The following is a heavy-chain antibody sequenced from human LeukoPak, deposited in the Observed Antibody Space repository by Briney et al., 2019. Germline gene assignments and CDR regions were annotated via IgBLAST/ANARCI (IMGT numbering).Heavy chain of an antibody. CDR2: INPNSGGT. D-gene: IGHD3-22*01. J-gene: IGHJ4*02. CDR1: GYTFTGYY. Sequence: ASVTVSCKASGYTFTGYYMHWVRQAPGQGLEWMGWINPNSGGTNYAQKFQGRVTMTRDTSISTAYMELSRLRSDDTAVYYCARGVGTTIVVFTFDYWGQGTLVTVSS. CDR3: ARGVGTTIVVFTFDY. V-gene: IGHV1-2*02.